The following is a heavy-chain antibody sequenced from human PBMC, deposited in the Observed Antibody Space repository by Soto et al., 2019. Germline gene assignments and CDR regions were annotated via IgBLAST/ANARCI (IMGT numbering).Heavy chain of an antibody. V-gene: IGHV5-51*01. CDR1: GYTFSSYW. Sequence: PGESLKISCKGSGYTFSSYWIGWVRQMPGKGLEWMGIIYPGDSDTRYSPSFQGQVTISADKSISTVYLQWSSLKASDTAMYYCAITRDSSRQFFFDHWGQGTLATVST. CDR2: IYPGDSDT. J-gene: IGHJ4*02. D-gene: IGHD3-22*01. CDR3: AITRDSSRQFFFDH.